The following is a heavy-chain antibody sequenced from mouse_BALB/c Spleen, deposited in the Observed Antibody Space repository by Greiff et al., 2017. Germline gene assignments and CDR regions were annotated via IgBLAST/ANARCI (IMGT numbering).Heavy chain of an antibody. CDR1: RFDFSRYW. J-gene: IGHJ4*01. D-gene: IGHD2-4*01. CDR3: ARPRAMIMGAMDY. CDR2: INPDSSTI. Sequence: EVKLMESGGGLVQPGGSLKLSCAASRFDFSRYWMSWVRQAPGKGLEWIGEINPDSSTINYTPSLTDKFIISRDNAKNTLYLQMSKVRSEDTALYYCARPRAMIMGAMDYWGQGTSVTVSS. V-gene: IGHV4-1*02.